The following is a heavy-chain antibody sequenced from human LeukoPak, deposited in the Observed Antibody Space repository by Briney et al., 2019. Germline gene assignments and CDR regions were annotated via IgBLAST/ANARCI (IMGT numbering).Heavy chain of an antibody. Sequence: ASVKVSCKVSGCTLTELSMHWVRQAPGKGLEWMGGFDPEDGETIYAQKFQGRVTMTEDTSTDTAYMELSSLRSEDTAVYYCATGVGTGALDAFDIWGQGTMVTVSS. J-gene: IGHJ3*02. CDR1: GCTLTELS. CDR2: FDPEDGET. CDR3: ATGVGTGALDAFDI. D-gene: IGHD3/OR15-3a*01. V-gene: IGHV1-24*01.